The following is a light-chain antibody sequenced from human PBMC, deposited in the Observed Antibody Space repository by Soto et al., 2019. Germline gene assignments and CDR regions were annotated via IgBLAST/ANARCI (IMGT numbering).Light chain of an antibody. V-gene: IGKV3-20*01. J-gene: IGKJ1*01. CDR3: QQYGSAPTWT. Sequence: ELVLTQSPGTLSLSPGERATLSCRASQSVSSSYLAWYQQKPGQAPRRLIYGASSRATGIPDRFSGSGSGTDFTLTISGLEPEDFAVYYCQQYGSAPTWTFGQGTKVDIK. CDR2: GAS. CDR1: QSVSSSY.